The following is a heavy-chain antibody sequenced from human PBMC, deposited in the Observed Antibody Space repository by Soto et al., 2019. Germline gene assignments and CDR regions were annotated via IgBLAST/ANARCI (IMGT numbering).Heavy chain of an antibody. Sequence: QVQLVESGGGVVQPGRSLRLSCAASGFTFSSYCMHWVRQAPGKGLEWVAVISYDGSNKYYADSVKGRFTISRDNSKNTLYLQMNSLRAEDTAVYYCAKDRALLRFLEWLLDDAFDIWGQGTMVTVSS. J-gene: IGHJ3*02. CDR2: ISYDGSNK. D-gene: IGHD3-3*01. V-gene: IGHV3-30*18. CDR1: GFTFSSYC. CDR3: AKDRALLRFLEWLLDDAFDI.